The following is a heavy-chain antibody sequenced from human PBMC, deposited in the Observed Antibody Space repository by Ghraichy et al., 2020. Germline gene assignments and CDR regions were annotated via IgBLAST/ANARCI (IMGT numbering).Heavy chain of an antibody. D-gene: IGHD4-17*01. CDR1: GGSISSGGYY. CDR3: ARGQTNYGDEGSDAFDI. CDR2: IYYSGST. Sequence: SETLSLTCTVSGGSISSGGYYWSWIRQHPGKGLEWIGYIYYSGSTYYNPSLKSRVTISVDTSKNQFSLKLSSVTAADTAVYYCARGQTNYGDEGSDAFDIWGQGTMVTVSS. V-gene: IGHV4-31*03. J-gene: IGHJ3*02.